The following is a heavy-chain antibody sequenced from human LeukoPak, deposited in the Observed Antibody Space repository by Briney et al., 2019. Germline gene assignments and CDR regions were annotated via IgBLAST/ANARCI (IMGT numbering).Heavy chain of an antibody. V-gene: IGHV4-39*07. D-gene: IGHD3-3*01. CDR2: IYYSGST. J-gene: IGHJ4*02. CDR1: GGSISSSSYY. CDR3: ARDLITIFGVVTPDYFDY. Sequence: YPSETLSLTCTVSGGSISSSSYYWGWIRQPPGKGLEWIGSIYYSGSTYYNPSLKSRVTISVDTSKNQFSLKLSSVTAADTAVYYCARDLITIFGVVTPDYFDYWGQGTLVTVSS.